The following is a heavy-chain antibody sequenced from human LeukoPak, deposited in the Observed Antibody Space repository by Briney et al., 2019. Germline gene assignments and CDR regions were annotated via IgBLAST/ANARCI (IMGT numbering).Heavy chain of an antibody. CDR2: MNPNSGNT. J-gene: IGHJ5*02. D-gene: IGHD3-3*01. V-gene: IGHV1-8*01. CDR1: GYTFTSYD. CDR3: ARAVDDLWSGYYTMGGWFDP. Sequence: ASVKVSCKASGYTFTSYDINWVRQAIGQGLEWMGWMNPNSGNTGYAQKFQGRVTMTRNTSISTAYMELSSLRSEDTAVYYCARAVDDLWSGYYTMGGWFDPWGQGTLVTVSS.